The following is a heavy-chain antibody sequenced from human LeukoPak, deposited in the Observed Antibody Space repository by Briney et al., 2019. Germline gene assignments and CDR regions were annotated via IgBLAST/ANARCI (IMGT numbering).Heavy chain of an antibody. D-gene: IGHD3-22*01. V-gene: IGHV3-30-3*01. CDR2: ISYDGSNK. CDR3: ASSRDSHTMIVVGYYFDY. Sequence: PGGSLRLSCVASGFTFSSYAMHWVRQAPGKGLEWVAVISYDGSNKYYADSVKGRFTISRDNSKNTLYLQMNSLRAEDTAVYYCASSRDSHTMIVVGYYFDYWGQGTLVTVSS. J-gene: IGHJ4*02. CDR1: GFTFSSYA.